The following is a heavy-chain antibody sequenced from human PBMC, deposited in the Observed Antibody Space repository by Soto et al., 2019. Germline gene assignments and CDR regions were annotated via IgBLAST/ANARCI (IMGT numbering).Heavy chain of an antibody. CDR2: IYYSGST. V-gene: IGHV4-59*01. Sequence: SETLSLTCTVSGGSISSYYWSWIRQPPGKGLEWIGYIYYSGSTNYNPSLKSRVTISVDTSKDQFSLKLSSVTAADTAVYYCARSERYYDFWSGYYTYYYGMDVWGQGTTVTV. CDR1: GGSISSYY. CDR3: ARSERYYDFWSGYYTYYYGMDV. D-gene: IGHD3-3*01. J-gene: IGHJ6*02.